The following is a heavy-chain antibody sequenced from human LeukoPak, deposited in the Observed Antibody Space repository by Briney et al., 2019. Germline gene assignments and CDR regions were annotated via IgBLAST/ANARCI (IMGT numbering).Heavy chain of an antibody. Sequence: SVKVSCKASGGTFSSYAISWVRQAPGQGLEWMGGIIPIFGTANYAQKFQGRVTITADESTGTAYMELSSLRSEDTAVYYCDFWSGSEAFDIWGQGTMVTVSS. J-gene: IGHJ3*02. CDR2: IIPIFGTA. CDR3: DFWSGSEAFDI. D-gene: IGHD3-3*01. CDR1: GGTFSSYA. V-gene: IGHV1-69*13.